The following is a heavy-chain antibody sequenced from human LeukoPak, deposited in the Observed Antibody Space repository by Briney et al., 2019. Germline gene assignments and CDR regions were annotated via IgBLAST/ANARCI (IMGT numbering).Heavy chain of an antibody. CDR1: GYTFNSYG. Sequence: ASVKVSCKASGYTFNSYGISWVRQAPGQGLEWMGWISVYSGNTNYAQKLQGRVTMTTDTSTSTAYMELRSLRSDDTAVYYCARARTKAIVVVVAAADYWGQGTLVTVSS. J-gene: IGHJ4*02. D-gene: IGHD2-15*01. V-gene: IGHV1-18*01. CDR2: ISVYSGNT. CDR3: ARARTKAIVVVVAAADY.